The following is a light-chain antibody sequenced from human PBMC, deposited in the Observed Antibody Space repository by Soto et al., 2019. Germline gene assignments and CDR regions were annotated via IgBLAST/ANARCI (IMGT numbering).Light chain of an antibody. V-gene: IGKV1-5*01. Sequence: DIQMTQSPSTLSASVGDRVTITCRASQSISSRLAWYQQKPGKAPKLLIYDVSNLGSGVPSRFSGSGSGTEFTLTISSLQPDDFATYYCQQYNTFWTFGQGTKVDIK. CDR3: QQYNTFWT. J-gene: IGKJ1*01. CDR1: QSISSR. CDR2: DVS.